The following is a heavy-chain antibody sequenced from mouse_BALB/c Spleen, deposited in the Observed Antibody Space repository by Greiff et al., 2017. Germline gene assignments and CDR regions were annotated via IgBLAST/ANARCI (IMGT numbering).Heavy chain of an antibody. J-gene: IGHJ4*01. Sequence: QVQLQQSGAELVRPGTSVKVSCKASGYAFTNYLIEWVKQRPGQGLEWIGVINPGSGGTNYNEKFKGKATLTADKSSSTAYMQLSILTSDDSAVYFCARGKLGVAMDYWGQGTSVTVSS. CDR1: GYAFTNYL. CDR3: ARGKLGVAMDY. V-gene: IGHV1-54*03. CDR2: INPGSGGT.